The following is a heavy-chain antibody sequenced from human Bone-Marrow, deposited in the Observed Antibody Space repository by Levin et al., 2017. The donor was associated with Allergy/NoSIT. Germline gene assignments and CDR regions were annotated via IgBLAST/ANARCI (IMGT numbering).Heavy chain of an antibody. CDR1: GYSFTSYW. D-gene: IGHD2-8*01. V-gene: IGHV5-51*01. CDR2: IYPGDSDT. Sequence: GGSLRLSCKGSGYSFTSYWIGWVRQMPGKGLEWMGIIYPGDSDTRYSPSFQGQVTISADKSISTAYLQWSSLKASDTAMYYCARRGWCETYSTCTNGVIDAVFDYWGQGTLVTVSS. CDR3: ARRGWCETYSTCTNGVIDAVFDY. J-gene: IGHJ4*02.